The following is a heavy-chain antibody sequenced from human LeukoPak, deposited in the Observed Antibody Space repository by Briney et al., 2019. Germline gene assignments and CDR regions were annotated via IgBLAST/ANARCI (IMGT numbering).Heavy chain of an antibody. D-gene: IGHD3-9*01. CDR2: INPNSGGT. J-gene: IGHJ4*02. V-gene: IGHV1-2*02. Sequence: ASVKVSCKASGYTFTSYDINWVRQATGQGLEWMGWINPNSGGTNYAQKFQGRVTMTRDTSISTAYMELSRLRSDDTAVYYCARSGLRYFDWLSDYWGQGTLVTVSS. CDR3: ARSGLRYFDWLSDY. CDR1: GYTFTSYD.